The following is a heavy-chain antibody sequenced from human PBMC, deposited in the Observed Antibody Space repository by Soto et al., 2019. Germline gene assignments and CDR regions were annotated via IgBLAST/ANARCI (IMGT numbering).Heavy chain of an antibody. J-gene: IGHJ4*02. CDR3: ARQGRFLESSLKEFDY. V-gene: IGHV4-59*08. D-gene: IGHD3-3*01. CDR1: GGSISSYY. Sequence: QVQLQESGPGLVKPSETLSLTCTVSGGSISSYYWSWIRQPPGKGLEWIGYIYYSGSTNYNPSLKSRATIPVDTSKNQCSLKLSSVTAADTAVYYCARQGRFLESSLKEFDYWGQGTLVTVSS. CDR2: IYYSGST.